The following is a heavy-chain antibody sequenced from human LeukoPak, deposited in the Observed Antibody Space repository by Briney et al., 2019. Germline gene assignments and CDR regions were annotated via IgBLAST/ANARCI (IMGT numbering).Heavy chain of an antibody. CDR1: RYTFTSYA. J-gene: IGHJ4*02. CDR3: ARDGAPGYCSGGSCYSFDY. CDR2: INAVNGNT. D-gene: IGHD2-15*01. Sequence: ASVKVSCKASRYTFTSYARHWVRQAPAQRLEWMGWINAVNGNTKYSQKFQGRVTITRDTSASTAYMELSSLRSEDTAVYYCARDGAPGYCSGGSCYSFDYWGQGTLVTVSS. V-gene: IGHV1-3*01.